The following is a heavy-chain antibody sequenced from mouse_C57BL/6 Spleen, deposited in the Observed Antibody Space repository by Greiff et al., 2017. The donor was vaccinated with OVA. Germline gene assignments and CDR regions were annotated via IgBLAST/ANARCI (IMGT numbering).Heavy chain of an antibody. CDR1: GYTFTSYW. D-gene: IGHD1-1*01. CDR3: ARTTVVAHWYFDV. V-gene: IGHV1-55*01. CDR2: IYPGSGST. J-gene: IGHJ1*03. Sequence: QVQLQQPGAELVKPGASVKMSCKASGYTFTSYWITWVKPRPGQGLEWIGDIYPGSGSTNYNEKFKSKATLTVDTSSSTAYMQLSSLTSEDSAVYYCARTTVVAHWYFDVWGTGTTVTVSS.